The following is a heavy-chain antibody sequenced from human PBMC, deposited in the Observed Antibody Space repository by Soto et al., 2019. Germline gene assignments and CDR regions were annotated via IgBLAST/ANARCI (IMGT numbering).Heavy chain of an antibody. CDR3: ARVAGDSSGYYQYYFDY. J-gene: IGHJ4*02. CDR1: GGSISSGGYY. CDR2: IYYSGST. V-gene: IGHV4-31*03. Sequence: PSETLSLTCTVSGGSISSGGYYWSWIRQHPGKGLEWIGYIYYSGSTYYNPSLKSRVTISVDTSKNQFSLKLSSVTAADTAVYYCARVAGDSSGYYQYYFDYWGQGTLVTVSS. D-gene: IGHD3-22*01.